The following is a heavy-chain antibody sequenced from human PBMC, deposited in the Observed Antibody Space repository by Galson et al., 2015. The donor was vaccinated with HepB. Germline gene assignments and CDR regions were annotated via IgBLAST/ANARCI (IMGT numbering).Heavy chain of an antibody. CDR1: GFSLSTSGVA. V-gene: IGHV2-5*02. Sequence: ALVKPTQTLTLTCTFSGFSLSTSGVAVGWIRQPPGKALEWLALIYWDDDKRYSPSLKSRLTINKDTSKNQVVLTMTNMDPVDTATYYCARPTTVTTGGGFDYWGQGTLVTVSS. CDR3: ARPTTVTTGGGFDY. CDR2: IYWDDDK. D-gene: IGHD4-17*01. J-gene: IGHJ4*02.